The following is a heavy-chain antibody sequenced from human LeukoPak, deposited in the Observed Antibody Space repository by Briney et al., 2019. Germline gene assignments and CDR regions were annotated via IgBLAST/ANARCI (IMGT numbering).Heavy chain of an antibody. CDR3: AREEYYYDSSPIDY. J-gene: IGHJ4*02. D-gene: IGHD3-22*01. V-gene: IGHV3-74*01. CDR1: GFTFSSYW. Sequence: GGSLRLSCAASGFTFSSYWMHWVRQAPGKGLVWVSRINSDGSSTSYADSVKGRLTISKDNAKNTLYLQMNSLRAEDTAVYYCAREEYYYDSSPIDYWGQGTLVTVSS. CDR2: INSDGSST.